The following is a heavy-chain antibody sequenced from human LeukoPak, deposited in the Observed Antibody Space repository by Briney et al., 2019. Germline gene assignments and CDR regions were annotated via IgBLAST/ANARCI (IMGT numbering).Heavy chain of an antibody. D-gene: IGHD6-6*01. Sequence: GGSLRLSCAASGFTFNTYWMSWVRQAPGKGLEWVAVISYDGSNKYYADSVKGRFTISRDNSKNTLYLQMNSLRAEDTAVYYCAKAGGVGSSTSYFDYWGQGTLVTVSS. CDR1: GFTFNTYW. CDR2: ISYDGSNK. CDR3: AKAGGVGSSTSYFDY. V-gene: IGHV3-30*18. J-gene: IGHJ4*02.